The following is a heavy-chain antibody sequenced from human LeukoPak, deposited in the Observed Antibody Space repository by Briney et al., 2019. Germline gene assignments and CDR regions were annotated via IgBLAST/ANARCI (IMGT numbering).Heavy chain of an antibody. V-gene: IGHV3-53*01. CDR2: IYSGGST. CDR1: GFTVSTND. Sequence: PGGSLRLSCAASGFTVSTNDMSWVRQAPGKGLEWVSVIYSGGSTHYADSVKGRFTISRDNSKNTLYLQMNSLRAEDTAVYYCAKDLYRAMVRGVPRYYFDYWGQGTLVTVSS. CDR3: AKDLYRAMVRGVPRYYFDY. J-gene: IGHJ4*02. D-gene: IGHD3-10*01.